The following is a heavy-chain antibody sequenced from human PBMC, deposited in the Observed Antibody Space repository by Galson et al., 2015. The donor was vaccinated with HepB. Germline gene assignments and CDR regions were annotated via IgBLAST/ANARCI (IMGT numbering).Heavy chain of an antibody. CDR1: GDSITSYH. CDR2: IYYSGTT. V-gene: IGHV4-59*01. CDR3: ARRPYSWKDDAFDI. Sequence: LSLTCTVSGDSITSYHWSWIRQPPGRGLEWIGYIYYSGTTNYNPSLKSRVTISVGTSKNHFSLKLSSVTAADTAVYYCARRPYSWKDDAFDIWGQGTMVSVSS. D-gene: IGHD1-1*01. J-gene: IGHJ3*02.